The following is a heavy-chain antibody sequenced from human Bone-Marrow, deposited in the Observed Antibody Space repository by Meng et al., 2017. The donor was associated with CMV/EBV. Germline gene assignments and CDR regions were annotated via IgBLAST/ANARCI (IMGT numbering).Heavy chain of an antibody. CDR3: ARSLRASLAAAGAVYYYYYGMDV. J-gene: IGHJ6*02. Sequence: GGSLRLSCAASGFTFISYSMTWVRQTPGKGLEWVASIKKDGSEKYYVDSVKGRFTISRDNAETLLYLQMNSLRAEDTAVYYCARSLRASLAAAGAVYYYYYGMDVWGQGTTVTVSS. CDR2: IKKDGSEK. V-gene: IGHV3-7*01. CDR1: GFTFISYS. D-gene: IGHD6-13*01.